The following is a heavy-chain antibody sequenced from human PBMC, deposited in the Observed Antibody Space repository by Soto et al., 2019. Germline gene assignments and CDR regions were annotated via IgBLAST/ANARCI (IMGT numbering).Heavy chain of an antibody. V-gene: IGHV4-39*01. CDR3: AKNQLSSYNWFDP. D-gene: IGHD1-1*01. CDR2: IYYSGST. J-gene: IGHJ5*01. CDR1: GGSVRSSTYY. Sequence: SETLSLTCTVSGGSVRSSTYYWGWIRQSPGKGLEWIGSIYYSGSTHNNPSLKSRVTMSVDTYTNQFSLKLMSVTAADTAIYYCAKNQLSSYNWFDPWGQGTLVTVSS.